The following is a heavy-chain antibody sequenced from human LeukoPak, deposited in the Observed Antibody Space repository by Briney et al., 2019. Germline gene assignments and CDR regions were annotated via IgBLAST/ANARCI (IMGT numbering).Heavy chain of an antibody. J-gene: IGHJ4*02. CDR2: IYYSGST. CDR1: GGSISSSSYY. D-gene: IGHD3-22*01. Sequence: SETLSLTCTVSGGSISSSSYYGGWIRQPPGKGLEWIGSIYYSGSTYYNPSLKSRVTISVDTSKNQFSLKLSSVTAADTAVYYCARARESSGYYYNWGQGTLVTVSS. V-gene: IGHV4-39*01. CDR3: ARARESSGYYYN.